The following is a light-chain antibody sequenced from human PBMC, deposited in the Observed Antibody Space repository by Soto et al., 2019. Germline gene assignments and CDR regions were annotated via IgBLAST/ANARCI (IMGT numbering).Light chain of an antibody. CDR2: GAY. CDR3: QQYGSSGT. J-gene: IGKJ1*01. CDR1: QSVSNNY. V-gene: IGKV3-20*01. Sequence: EIVLTQSPGTLSLSPGERATLSCRASQSVSNNYLAWYQQKPGQAPRLLIYGAYNRATGIPDRFSGSGSGTDFTLTISRLEPEGFAGYYGQQYGSSGTFGQGTKGDIK.